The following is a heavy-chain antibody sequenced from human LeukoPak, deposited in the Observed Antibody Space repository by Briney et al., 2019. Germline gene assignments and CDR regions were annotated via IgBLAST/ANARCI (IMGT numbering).Heavy chain of an antibody. CDR1: GYTFTSYD. Sequence: ASVEVSCTASGYTFTSYDINWVRQATGQGLEWMGWMNPNSGNTGYAQKFQGRVTITRNTSISTAYMELSSLRSEDTAVYYCARGLGPLHGGNVYFQHWGQGTLVTVSS. D-gene: IGHD4-23*01. CDR3: ARGLGPLHGGNVYFQH. J-gene: IGHJ1*01. V-gene: IGHV1-8*03. CDR2: MNPNSGNT.